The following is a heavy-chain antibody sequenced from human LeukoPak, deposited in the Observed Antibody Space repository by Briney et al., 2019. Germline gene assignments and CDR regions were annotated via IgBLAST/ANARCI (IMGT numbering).Heavy chain of an antibody. D-gene: IGHD6-19*01. CDR1: GFTFSSYA. Sequence: GGSLRLSCAASGFTFSSYAMSWVRQAPGKGLEWVSAISGSGGSTYYADSVKGRFTISRDNSKNTLYLQMNSLRAEDTAVYYCAEGGIAVAGYYYYGMDVWGQGTTVTVSS. J-gene: IGHJ6*02. CDR3: AEGGIAVAGYYYYGMDV. CDR2: ISGSGGST. V-gene: IGHV3-23*01.